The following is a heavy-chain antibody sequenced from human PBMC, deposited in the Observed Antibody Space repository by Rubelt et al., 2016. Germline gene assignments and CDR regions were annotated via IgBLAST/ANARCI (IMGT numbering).Heavy chain of an antibody. D-gene: IGHD2/OR15-2a*01. CDR2: ITASGGAR. CDR1: GFSFNIYE. J-gene: IGHJ5*02. CDR3: VRDEYGVGGDT. V-gene: IGHV3-48*03. Sequence: EVQLVESGGGLVQPGGSLRLSCAASGFSFNIYEMNWVRQAPGKGLEWVSYITASGGARYYAEAVKGRFTVSRDNAKNLLYLQMNNVTDDDTALYYCVRDEYGVGGDTWGQGTLVTVSS.